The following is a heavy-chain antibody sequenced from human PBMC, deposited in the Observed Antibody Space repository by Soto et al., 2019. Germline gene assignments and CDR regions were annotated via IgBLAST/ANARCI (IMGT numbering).Heavy chain of an antibody. J-gene: IGHJ6*02. CDR1: GVTFSNVW. V-gene: IGHV3-15*01. CDR2: IKSKSDDETT. Sequence: EVQLVESGGGLVKPGGSLRLSCTASGVTFSNVWMNWVRQAPGKGLEWVGRIKSKSDDETTDYAAPVKGRFNISREDSKNSLYLHMNSLKTEDTAVYYCTTGPTYYYDTSGHYWAGAMDVWGQGITVTVSS. D-gene: IGHD3-22*01. CDR3: TTGPTYYYDTSGHYWAGAMDV.